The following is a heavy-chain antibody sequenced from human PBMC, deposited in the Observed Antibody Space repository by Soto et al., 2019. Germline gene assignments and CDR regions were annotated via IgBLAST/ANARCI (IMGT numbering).Heavy chain of an antibody. CDR2: TYHSGTT. J-gene: IGHJ5*02. Sequence: QVQLQKSGPGLVEPSGTLSLTCAVSGDSINSNNWWSWVRQTPGEGLEWIGETYHSGTTNYNPSLKSRVSISMDKTKNQFSLKVNSVTAADTAVYYCVREDKSSPARGPNWFDPWGQGTLVTVSS. CDR1: GDSINSNNW. V-gene: IGHV4-4*02. CDR3: VREDKSSPARGPNWFDP. D-gene: IGHD6-13*01.